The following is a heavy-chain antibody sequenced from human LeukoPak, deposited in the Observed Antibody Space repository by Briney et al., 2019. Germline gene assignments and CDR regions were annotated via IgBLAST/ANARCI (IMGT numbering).Heavy chain of an antibody. CDR2: ISNSGEKI. J-gene: IGHJ4*01. V-gene: IGHV3-21*01. Sequence: GGSLRLSCAASGFTFTSYSMNWVRQAPGKGLEWVSAISNSGEKIYYADSVKGRFTISRDNAKNTLYLQMNSLRAEDTAVYYCVRSAFLTTEFYFDYWGHGTLVTVSS. CDR1: GFTFTSYS. CDR3: VRSAFLTTEFYFDY. D-gene: IGHD4-11*01.